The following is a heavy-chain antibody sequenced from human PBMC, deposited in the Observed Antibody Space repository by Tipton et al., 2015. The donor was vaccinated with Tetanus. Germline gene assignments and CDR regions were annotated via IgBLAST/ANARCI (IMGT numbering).Heavy chain of an antibody. V-gene: IGHV4-39*01. CDR1: GGSINSTTYY. CDR3: ARHLYGYWFDP. D-gene: IGHD3-10*01. Sequence: GLVKPSETLSLTCTVSGGSINSTTYYWGWIRQAPGKGLEWIGSIYFSGRAYYNPSLKSRVTISVDTSKNQFSRELSSVTAADTAMYYCARHLYGYWFDPWGQGALVTVSS. J-gene: IGHJ5*02. CDR2: IYFSGRA.